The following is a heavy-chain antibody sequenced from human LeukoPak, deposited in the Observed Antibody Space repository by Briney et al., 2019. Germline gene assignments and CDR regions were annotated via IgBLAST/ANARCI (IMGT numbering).Heavy chain of an antibody. CDR3: ARIFVGYSSGSDY. V-gene: IGHV3-30*02. CDR1: GFTFSDYS. CDR2: IRYDGNNK. Sequence: PGGSLRLSCAASGFTFSDYSMHWVRQAPGKGLNWVAFIRYDGNNKYYADSVRGRFTVSRDNSKNMLYLQMNSLRTEDTAVYYCARIFVGYSSGSDYWGQGTLVTVSS. D-gene: IGHD6-19*01. J-gene: IGHJ4*02.